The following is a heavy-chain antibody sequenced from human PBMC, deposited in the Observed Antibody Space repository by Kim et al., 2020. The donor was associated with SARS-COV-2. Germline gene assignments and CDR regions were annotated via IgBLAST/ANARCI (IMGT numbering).Heavy chain of an antibody. CDR3: ARDLTADCSGGSCYLGYYYGMDV. CDR2: INPSGGRT. V-gene: IGHV1-46*01. D-gene: IGHD2-15*01. J-gene: IGHJ6*02. Sequence: ASVKVSCKASGYTFTSYYMHWVRQAPGQGLEWMGIINPSGGRTSYAQKFQGRVTMTRDTSTSTVYMELSSLRSEDTAVYYCARDLTADCSGGSCYLGYYYGMDVWGQGTTVTVSS. CDR1: GYTFTSYY.